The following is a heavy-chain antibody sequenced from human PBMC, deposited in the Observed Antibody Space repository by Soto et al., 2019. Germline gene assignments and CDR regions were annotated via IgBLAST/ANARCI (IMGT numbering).Heavy chain of an antibody. CDR3: ARSIPDSRGGGMDV. Sequence: PSETLSLTCTVSGGSITSYYWTWIRQPPGQGLEWIGYISDIGSTSYNPSLTSRVTMLVDTSKKQFSLKLSSVTEADSAVFFGARSIPDSRGGGMDVWGQGATVTVSS. J-gene: IGHJ6*02. V-gene: IGHV4-59*01. CDR1: GGSITSYY. CDR2: ISDIGST. D-gene: IGHD3-10*01.